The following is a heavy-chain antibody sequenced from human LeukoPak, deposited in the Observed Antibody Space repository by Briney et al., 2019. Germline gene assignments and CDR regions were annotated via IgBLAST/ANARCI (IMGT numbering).Heavy chain of an antibody. D-gene: IGHD6-19*01. J-gene: IGHJ4*02. Sequence: PGGSLRLSCAASGFPFSDYSMNWVRQAPGKGLEWVSSISSSGDYIYSADSVKGRFTISRDNAKNTLYLEMSSLRAEDTAVYYCAREGAVPGNPFDYWGQGTLVTVSS. CDR2: ISSSGDYI. CDR3: AREGAVPGNPFDY. CDR1: GFPFSDYS. V-gene: IGHV3-21*01.